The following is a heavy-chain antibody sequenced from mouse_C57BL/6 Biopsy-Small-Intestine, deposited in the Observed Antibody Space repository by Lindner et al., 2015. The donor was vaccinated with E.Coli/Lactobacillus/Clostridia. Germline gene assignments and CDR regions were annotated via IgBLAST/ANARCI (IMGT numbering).Heavy chain of an antibody. Sequence: SVKVSCKAQGYTFIGHHIFWMRQAPGQGLEWMGWINPKSGGTNFAPKFQGRVSLSTDTSISTAYMELRGLTSDDAGKYYCARGERYKTYYHGMDVWGQGTTVVTSS. CDR3: ARGERYKTYYHGMDV. CDR2: INPKSGGT. CDR1: GYTFIGHH. V-gene: IGHV1-56*02. D-gene: IGHD1-1*01. J-gene: IGHJ1*01.